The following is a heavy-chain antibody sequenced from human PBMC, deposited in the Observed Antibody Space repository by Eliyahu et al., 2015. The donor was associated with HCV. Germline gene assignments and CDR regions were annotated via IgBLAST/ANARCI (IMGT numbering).Heavy chain of an antibody. Sequence: QVQLXESGPGLVXPSQXLSLNCIVSXGSISSGEYYWSWIRXHPGKGLEWIGYTYYSGTTYYNPSLKSRVTISEDTSKNQFSLKLNSVTAADTAVYYCARTIMVRGIIITLSRGYFDYWGQGILVTVAS. J-gene: IGHJ4*02. CDR2: TYYSGTT. CDR3: ARTIMVRGIIITLSRGYFDY. D-gene: IGHD3-10*01. V-gene: IGHV4-31*03. CDR1: XGSISSGEYY.